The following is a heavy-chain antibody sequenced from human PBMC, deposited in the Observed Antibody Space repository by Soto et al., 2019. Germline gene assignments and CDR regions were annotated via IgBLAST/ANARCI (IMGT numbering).Heavy chain of an antibody. V-gene: IGHV1-69*01. CDR3: ARDRRYYYGSGSYHWVYYYGMDV. Sequence: QVQLVQSGAEVKKPGSSVKVSCKASGGTFSSYAISWVRQAPGQGLEWMGGIIPIFGTANYAQKFQGRVTITADESTSTAYMELSSLRSEDTAVYYCARDRRYYYGSGSYHWVYYYGMDVWGQGTTVTVSS. CDR2: IIPIFGTA. J-gene: IGHJ6*02. D-gene: IGHD3-10*01. CDR1: GGTFSSYA.